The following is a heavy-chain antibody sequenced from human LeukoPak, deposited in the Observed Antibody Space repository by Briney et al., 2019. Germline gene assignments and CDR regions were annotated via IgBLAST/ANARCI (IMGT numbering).Heavy chain of an antibody. D-gene: IGHD2/OR15-2a*01. J-gene: IGHJ3*02. CDR2: ISRSGSTK. Sequence: PGGSLRLSCAASGFTFSDYNMRWIRLAPGKGLEWVSSISRSGSTKYYADSVKGRFTISRDNAKNSLYLQMNSLRAEDTAVYYCARVSILIVPYYAFDIWGQGTMVTVSS. CDR1: GFTFSDYN. V-gene: IGHV3-11*04. CDR3: ARVSILIVPYYAFDI.